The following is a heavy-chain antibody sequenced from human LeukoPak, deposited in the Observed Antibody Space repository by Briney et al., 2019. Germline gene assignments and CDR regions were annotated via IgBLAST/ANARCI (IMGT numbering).Heavy chain of an antibody. V-gene: IGHV4-39*01. CDR2: IYYSGST. D-gene: IGHD6-19*01. CDR3: ASDSSGIFDY. Sequence: SETLSLTCTVSGGSISSSSYYWGWIRQPPGKGLEWIGSIYYSGSTYYNPSLKSRVTISVDTSKNQFSLKLSSVTAADTAVYYCASDSSGIFDYWGQGTLVTVSS. J-gene: IGHJ4*02. CDR1: GGSISSSSYY.